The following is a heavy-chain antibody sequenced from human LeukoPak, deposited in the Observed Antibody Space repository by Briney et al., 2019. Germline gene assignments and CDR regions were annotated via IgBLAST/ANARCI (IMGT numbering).Heavy chain of an antibody. CDR3: ALASGWYRVY. D-gene: IGHD6-19*01. V-gene: IGHV4-34*01. J-gene: IGHJ4*02. CDR2: INHSGST. Sequence: SETLSLTCAVHGGSFSGYNWSWIRQPPGKGLEWIGEINHSGSTNYNPSLKSRVTISVDTSKNQFSLKLSSVTAADTAVYYCALASGWYRVYWGQGTLVTVSP. CDR1: GGSFSGYN.